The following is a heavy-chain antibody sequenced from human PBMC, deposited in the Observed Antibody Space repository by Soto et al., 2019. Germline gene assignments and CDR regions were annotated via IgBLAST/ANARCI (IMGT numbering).Heavy chain of an antibody. CDR1: GYIFTAYG. CDR3: ARSGWNSPYYAHGLDV. J-gene: IGHJ6*02. D-gene: IGHD6-19*01. Sequence: ASVKVSCKASGYIFTAYGVTWVRQAQGQGLELLGWISPYNDNTHYGQNFQGRLTMTTELSTDTAYMELTSLRSDDTAVYYCARSGWNSPYYAHGLDVWGQGTTVTVSS. V-gene: IGHV1-18*01. CDR2: ISPYNDNT.